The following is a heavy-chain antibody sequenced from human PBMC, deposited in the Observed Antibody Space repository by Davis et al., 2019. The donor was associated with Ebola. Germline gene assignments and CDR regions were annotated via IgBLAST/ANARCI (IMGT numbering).Heavy chain of an antibody. D-gene: IGHD2-8*02. J-gene: IGHJ5*02. CDR1: GYSFTTYW. Sequence: KVSCKASGYSFTTYWIGWVRQRPGKGLEWMGIINPGDSDTRYSPSFQGQVTISVDKSISTAYLQWSSLKASDTAMYYCARQNGNVVLAPWGQGTLVTVSS. CDR3: ARQNGNVVLAP. V-gene: IGHV5-51*01. CDR2: INPGDSDT.